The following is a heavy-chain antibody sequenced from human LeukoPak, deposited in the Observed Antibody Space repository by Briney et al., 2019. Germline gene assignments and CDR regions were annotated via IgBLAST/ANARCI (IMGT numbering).Heavy chain of an antibody. CDR2: ISGTGDNT. CDR3: AKMKGHPLPKYYMDV. J-gene: IGHJ6*01. V-gene: IGHV3-23*01. D-gene: IGHD1-26*01. Sequence: GGSLRLSCAASGFTFSGFAMSWVRRPPGKGLEWVSCISGTGDNTLYADSVKGRFTISRDNSKNTLYLEMNSLRAEDTAIYYCAKMKGHPLPKYYMDVWGQGTTVTVSS. CDR1: GFTFSGFA.